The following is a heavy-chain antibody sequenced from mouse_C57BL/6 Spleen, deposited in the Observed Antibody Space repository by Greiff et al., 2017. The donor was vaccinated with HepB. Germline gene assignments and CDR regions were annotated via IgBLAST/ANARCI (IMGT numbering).Heavy chain of an antibody. CDR1: GYTFTSYW. D-gene: IGHD1-1*01. CDR2: IYPGSGST. Sequence: QVQLKQSGAELVKPGASVKMSCKASGYTFTSYWITWVKQRPGQGLEWIGDIYPGSGSTNYNEKFKSKATLTVDTSSSTAYMQLSSLTSEDSAVYYCARWVGSSYCWYFDVWGTGTTVTVSS. V-gene: IGHV1-55*01. J-gene: IGHJ1*03. CDR3: ARWVGSSYCWYFDV.